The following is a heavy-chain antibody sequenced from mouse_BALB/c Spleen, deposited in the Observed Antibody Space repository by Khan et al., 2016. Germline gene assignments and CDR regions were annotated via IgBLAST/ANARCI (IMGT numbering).Heavy chain of an antibody. D-gene: IGHD2-4*01. Sequence: EVQLQESGPGLVKPSQSLSLTCTVTGYSITSDYAWNWIRQFPGNKLEWMGYISYSDSTNYNPSLKSRISINRDTSKNQFFLQLNSVTTEDTATXYCARGMITTFDYWGQGTTLTVSS. V-gene: IGHV3-2*02. J-gene: IGHJ2*01. CDR1: GYSITSDYA. CDR3: ARGMITTFDY. CDR2: ISYSDST.